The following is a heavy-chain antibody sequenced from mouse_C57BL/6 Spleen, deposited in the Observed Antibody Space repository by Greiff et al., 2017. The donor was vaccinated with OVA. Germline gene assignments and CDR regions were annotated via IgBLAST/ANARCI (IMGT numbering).Heavy chain of an antibody. J-gene: IGHJ1*03. CDR2: IHPSDSDT. CDR3: AIVDTTVVDYWYFDV. D-gene: IGHD1-1*01. V-gene: IGHV1-74*01. CDR1: GYTFTSYW. Sequence: QVQLQQPGAELVQPGASVKVSCKASGYTFTSYWMHWVKQRPGQGLEWIGRIHPSDSDTNYNQKFKGKATLTVDKSSSAAYMQLSSLTSEDSAVYYCAIVDTTVVDYWYFDVWGTGTTVTVSS.